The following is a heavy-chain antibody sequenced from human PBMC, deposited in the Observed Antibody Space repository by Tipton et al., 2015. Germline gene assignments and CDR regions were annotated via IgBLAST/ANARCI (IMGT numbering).Heavy chain of an antibody. CDR2: IYHSGGT. Sequence: TLSLTCAVSGGSISSSNWWSWVRQPPGKGLEWIGEIYHSGGTNYNPSLKSRVTISVDKSKNQFSLKLSSVTAADTAVYYCAREGYSSGRVGYFDYWGQGTLVTVSS. D-gene: IGHD6-19*01. J-gene: IGHJ4*02. CDR3: AREGYSSGRVGYFDY. V-gene: IGHV4-4*02. CDR1: GGSISSSNW.